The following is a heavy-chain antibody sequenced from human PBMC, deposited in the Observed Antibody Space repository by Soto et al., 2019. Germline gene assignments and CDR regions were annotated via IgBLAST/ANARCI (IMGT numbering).Heavy chain of an antibody. CDR3: ARHRSTAGFDS. J-gene: IGHJ4*02. Sequence: SETLSLTCTVSGDSISSGTYYWGWIRQPPGKGLEWIGSIYYNDNTYYNPSLKSRVTISVDTSKNQFSLKLSSVTAADTAVYYCARHRSTAGFDSWGQGTLVTVSS. V-gene: IGHV4-39*01. CDR1: GDSISSGTYY. CDR2: IYYNDNT. D-gene: IGHD4-17*01.